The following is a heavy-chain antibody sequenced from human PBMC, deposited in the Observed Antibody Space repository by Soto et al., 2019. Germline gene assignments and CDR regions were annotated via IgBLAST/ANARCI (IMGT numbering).Heavy chain of an antibody. CDR1: GGSISSSSYY. D-gene: IGHD3-3*01. Sequence: SETLYLTCTVSGGSISSSSYYWGWIRQPPGKGLEWIGSIYYSGSTYYNPSLKSRVTISVDTSKNQFSLKLSSVTAADTAVYYCARRITIFGVVIGHWFDPWGQGTLVTVSS. J-gene: IGHJ5*02. CDR2: IYYSGST. CDR3: ARRITIFGVVIGHWFDP. V-gene: IGHV4-39*01.